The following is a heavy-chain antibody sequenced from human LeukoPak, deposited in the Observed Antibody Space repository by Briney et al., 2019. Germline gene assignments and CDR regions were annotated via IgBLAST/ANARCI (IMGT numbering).Heavy chain of an antibody. D-gene: IGHD3-22*01. CDR2: IYYSGST. CDR3: ARHSRTYNRYYYDSSGYLHY. CDR1: GGSISSSSYY. J-gene: IGHJ4*02. Sequence: PSETLSLTCTVSGGSISSSSYYWAGIPNPPGRGLEGFGSIYYSGSTYYNPSLKSRVTISVDTSKNQFSLKLSSVTVADTAVYYCARHSRTYNRYYYDSSGYLHYWGQGTLVTVSS. V-gene: IGHV4-39*01.